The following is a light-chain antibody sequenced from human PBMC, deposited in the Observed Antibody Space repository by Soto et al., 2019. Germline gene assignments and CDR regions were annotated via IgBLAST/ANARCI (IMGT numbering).Light chain of an antibody. CDR3: QSYDNNSDYV. CDR2: SDN. V-gene: IGLV1-40*01. CDR1: SSNIGAGYV. Sequence: QSVLTQPPSVSGAPGQSVTISCTGSSSNIGAGYVVHRYQQLPGAAPKLLIFSDNNRFFGVPDRFSGSKSGTSASLAITGLQAEDEADYYCQSYDNNSDYVFGTGTKVTVL. J-gene: IGLJ1*01.